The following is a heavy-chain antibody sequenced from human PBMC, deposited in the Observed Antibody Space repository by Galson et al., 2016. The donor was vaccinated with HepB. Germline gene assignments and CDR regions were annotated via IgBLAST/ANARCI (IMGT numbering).Heavy chain of an antibody. CDR3: ATEWERQDSLDY. J-gene: IGHJ4*02. CDR1: GGSFNSYT. V-gene: IGHV1-69*02. D-gene: IGHD1-26*01. Sequence: SVKVSCTASGGSFNSYTFSWVRQARGQGLEWMGRITPILGNPNYAQKCQGRVTIAADRSTSTVYLDLSSLKSEDTAVYYCATEWERQDSLDYWGQGTLVTVSS. CDR2: ITPILGNP.